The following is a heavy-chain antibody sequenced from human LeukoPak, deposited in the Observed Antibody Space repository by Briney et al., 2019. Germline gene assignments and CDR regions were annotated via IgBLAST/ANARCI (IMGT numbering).Heavy chain of an antibody. CDR2: INSDGGTT. V-gene: IGHV3-74*01. D-gene: IGHD3-22*01. J-gene: IGHJ3*02. CDR3: AHYDSSGYHAFDI. CDR1: GFTFSIYW. Sequence: GGSLRLSCAASGFTFSIYWIHWVRQPPGKGLVWVSRINSDGGTTSYADSVKGRFTISRDNAKNTLYLQMNSLRAEDTAVYYCAHYDSSGYHAFDIWGQGTMVTVSS.